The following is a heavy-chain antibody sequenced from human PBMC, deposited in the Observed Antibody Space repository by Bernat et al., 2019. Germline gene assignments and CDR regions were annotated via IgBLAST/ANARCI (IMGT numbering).Heavy chain of an antibody. D-gene: IGHD2-15*01. CDR1: GFTFSSYS. CDR2: ISSSSSYI. Sequence: EVQLVESGGGLVKPGGSLRLSCAASGFTFSSYSMNWVRQAPGKGLEWVSSISSSSSYIYYADSVKGRFTISRDNAKNSLYLQMNSLRAEDTAVYYCAKVVRATRTHDAFDIWGQGTMVTVSS. CDR3: AKVVRATRTHDAFDI. V-gene: IGHV3-21*04. J-gene: IGHJ3*02.